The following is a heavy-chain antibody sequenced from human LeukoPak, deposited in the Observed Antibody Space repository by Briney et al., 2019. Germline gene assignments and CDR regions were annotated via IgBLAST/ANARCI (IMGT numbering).Heavy chain of an antibody. CDR3: GRNAAYCIDY. V-gene: IGHV4-59*12. CDR1: GGSISSYY. D-gene: IGHD1-26*01. Sequence: SETLSLTCTVSGGSISSYYWSWIRQPPGKGLEWIGYIYYSGTTSYNPSLKSRVTMSVDTSKNQFSLRLTSVTAADTAMYYCGRNAAYCIDYWGQGTLVTVSS. CDR2: IYYSGTT. J-gene: IGHJ4*02.